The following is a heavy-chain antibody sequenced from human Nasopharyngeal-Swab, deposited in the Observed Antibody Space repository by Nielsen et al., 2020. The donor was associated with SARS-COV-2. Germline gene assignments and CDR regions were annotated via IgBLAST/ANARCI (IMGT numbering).Heavy chain of an antibody. CDR2: IYSGGST. J-gene: IGHJ4*02. V-gene: IGHV3-53*01. CDR1: GFTVSSNY. CDR3: ARGGGDDYVWGSYNYYFDY. D-gene: IGHD3-16*01. Sequence: GASLKISCAASGFTVSSNYMSWVRQAPGKGLEWVSVIYSGGSTYYADSVKGRFTISRDNSKNTLYLQMNSLRAEDTAVYYCARGGGDDYVWGSYNYYFDYWGQGTLVTRLL.